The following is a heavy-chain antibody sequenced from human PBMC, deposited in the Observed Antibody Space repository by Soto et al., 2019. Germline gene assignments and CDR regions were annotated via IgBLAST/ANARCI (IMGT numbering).Heavy chain of an antibody. J-gene: IGHJ3*01. CDR2: ISGDGSRT. CDR3: ARSLPGTYGAFDL. V-gene: IGHV3-74*01. D-gene: IGHD1-7*01. CDR1: EFTFRGYW. Sequence: PGGSLRLSCAASEFTFRGYWMHWVRQSPGKGLVWVSRISGDGSRTNYADSVRGRITISRDNAKNTVYLQVDSLRDEDTAVYYCARSLPGTYGAFDLWGPGTVVTVSS.